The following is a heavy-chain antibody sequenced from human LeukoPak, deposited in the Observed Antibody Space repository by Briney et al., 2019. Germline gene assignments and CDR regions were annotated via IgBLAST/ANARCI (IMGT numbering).Heavy chain of an antibody. CDR2: ISSSSSII. V-gene: IGHV3-48*01. D-gene: IGHD2-2*02. J-gene: IGHJ4*02. CDR1: GFIFSTYG. Sequence: QAGGSLRLSCAASGFIFSTYGMNWVRQAPGKGLEWVSFISSSSSIINYADSVKGRFTISRDNSKNTLYLQMNSLRAEDTAVYYCAKDRPDCSSTSCYRTFDYWGQGTLVTVSS. CDR3: AKDRPDCSSTSCYRTFDY.